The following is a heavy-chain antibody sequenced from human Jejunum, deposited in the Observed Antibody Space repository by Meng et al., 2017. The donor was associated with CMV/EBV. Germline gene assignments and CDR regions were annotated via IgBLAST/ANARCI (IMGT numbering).Heavy chain of an antibody. V-gene: IGHV4-59*01. CDR3: ARDRHSDEITGYSLYFDF. J-gene: IGHJ4*02. Sequence: SMNNSFWSWVRQPPGKGLELVGYVSHHGGTNRNPSLERRVTTSVDRSKNQFSLKLRSVTAADTAVYYCARDRHSDEITGYSLYFDFWGPGMMVTVSS. D-gene: IGHD2-21*01. CDR1: SMNNSF. CDR2: VSHHGGT.